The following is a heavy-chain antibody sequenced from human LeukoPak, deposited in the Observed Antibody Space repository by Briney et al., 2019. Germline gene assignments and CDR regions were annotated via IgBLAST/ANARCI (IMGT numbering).Heavy chain of an antibody. V-gene: IGHV3-53*01. CDR3: ARDAHYYGSGSYFDY. J-gene: IGHJ4*02. Sequence: PGGSLRLSCAASGFTFSSNYMSWVRQAPGKGLEWVSVIYSGGSTYCADSVKGRFTISRDNSKNTLYLQMNSLRAEDTAVYYCARDAHYYGSGSYFDYWGQGTLVTVSS. D-gene: IGHD3-10*01. CDR2: IYSGGST. CDR1: GFTFSSNY.